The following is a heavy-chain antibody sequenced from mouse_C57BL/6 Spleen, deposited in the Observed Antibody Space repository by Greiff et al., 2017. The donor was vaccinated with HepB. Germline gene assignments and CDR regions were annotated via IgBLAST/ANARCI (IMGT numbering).Heavy chain of an antibody. J-gene: IGHJ4*01. CDR3: ARFPYYGSRAMDY. Sequence: QVQLQQPGAELVKPGASVKMSCKASGYTFTSYWITWVKQRPGQGLEWIGDIYPGSGSTNYNEKFKSKATLTVDTSSSTAYMQLSSLTSEDSAVYYCARFPYYGSRAMDYWGQGTSVTVSS. D-gene: IGHD1-1*01. V-gene: IGHV1-55*01. CDR1: GYTFTSYW. CDR2: IYPGSGST.